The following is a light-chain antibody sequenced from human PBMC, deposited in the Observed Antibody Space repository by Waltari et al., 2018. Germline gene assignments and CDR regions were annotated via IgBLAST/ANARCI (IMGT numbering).Light chain of an antibody. CDR3: QQYYTTPWT. CDR2: WAS. CDR1: QSVLYSSNNKNY. Sequence: DIVMTQSPDSLAVSLGERATINCESSQSVLYSSNNKNYLAWYQQKPGQPPKLLIYWASTRDSGDPDRFSGRGSGTDFTLSISSLQAEDVAFYYCQQYYTTPWTFGQGTKVEIK. V-gene: IGKV4-1*01. J-gene: IGKJ1*01.